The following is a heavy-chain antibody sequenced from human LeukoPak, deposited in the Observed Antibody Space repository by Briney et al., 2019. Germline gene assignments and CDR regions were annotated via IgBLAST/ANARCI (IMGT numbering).Heavy chain of an antibody. V-gene: IGHV1-24*01. CDR1: GYTFTSYY. J-gene: IGHJ4*02. CDR3: ATGPITMVRGVAFDY. CDR2: FDPEDGET. D-gene: IGHD3-10*01. Sequence: GASVKVSCKASGYTFTSYYMHWVRQAPGQGLGWMGGFDPEDGETIYAQKFQGRVTMTEDTSTDTAYMELSSLRSEDTAVYYCATGPITMVRGVAFDYWGQGTLVTVSS.